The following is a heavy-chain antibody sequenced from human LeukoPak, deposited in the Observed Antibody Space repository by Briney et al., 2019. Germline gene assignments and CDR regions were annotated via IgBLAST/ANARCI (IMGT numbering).Heavy chain of an antibody. CDR3: ARAPGSSGYYPDY. D-gene: IGHD3-22*01. CDR2: IYHSGST. J-gene: IGHJ4*02. V-gene: IGHV4-30-2*01. Sequence: PSQTLSLTCTVSAGSISSGGYYWSWIRQPPGKGLEWIGYIYHSGSTYYNPSLKSRVTISVDRSKNQFSLKLSSVTAADTAAYYCARAPGSSGYYPDYWGQGTLVTVSS. CDR1: AGSISSGGYY.